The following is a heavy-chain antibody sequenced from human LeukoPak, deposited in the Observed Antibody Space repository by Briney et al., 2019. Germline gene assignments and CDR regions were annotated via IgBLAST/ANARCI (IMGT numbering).Heavy chain of an antibody. V-gene: IGHV4-34*01. CDR1: GGSFSGYY. CDR2: INHSGST. CDR3: ARSRYCSSTSCYKGIGY. Sequence: SETLSLTCAVYGGSFSGYYWSWIRQPPGKGLGWIGEINHSGSTNYNPSLKSRVTISVDTSKNQFSLKLSSVTAADTAVYYCARSRYCSSTSCYKGIGYWGQGTLVTVSS. D-gene: IGHD2-2*02. J-gene: IGHJ4*02.